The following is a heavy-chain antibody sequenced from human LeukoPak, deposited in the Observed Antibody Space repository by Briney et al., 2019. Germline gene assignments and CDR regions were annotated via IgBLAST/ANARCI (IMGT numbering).Heavy chain of an antibody. CDR1: GYSSTSYW. CDR3: ARATYYDYIWGSYRTEAFFDY. J-gene: IGHJ4*02. CDR2: IYPGDSDT. V-gene: IGHV5-51*01. Sequence: GESLKISCKGSGYSSTSYWIGWVRQMPGKGLEWMGIIYPGDSDTRYSPSFQGQVTISADKSISTAYLQWSSLKASDTAMYYCARATYYDYIWGSYRTEAFFDYWGQGTLVTVSS. D-gene: IGHD3-16*02.